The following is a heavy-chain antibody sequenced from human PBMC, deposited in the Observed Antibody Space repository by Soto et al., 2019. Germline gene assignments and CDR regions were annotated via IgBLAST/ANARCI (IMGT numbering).Heavy chain of an antibody. CDR2: IWYDGSNK. Sequence: GGSLRLSCAASGFTFSGYGMHWVRQAPGKGLEWVAVIWYDGSNKYYADSVKGRFTISRDNSKNTLYLQMNSLRAEDTAVYYCARVYLYCSGGSCYFDYWGQGTLVTVSS. D-gene: IGHD2-15*01. J-gene: IGHJ4*02. CDR3: ARVYLYCSGGSCYFDY. CDR1: GFTFSGYG. V-gene: IGHV3-33*01.